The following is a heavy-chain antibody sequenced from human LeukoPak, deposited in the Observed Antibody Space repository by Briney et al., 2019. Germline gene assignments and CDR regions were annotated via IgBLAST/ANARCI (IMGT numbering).Heavy chain of an antibody. CDR1: GGSLSSYY. CDR2: IYYSGSA. J-gene: IGHJ4*02. D-gene: IGHD3-22*01. Sequence: SETLSLTCTVSGGSLSSYYWSWIRQPPGKGLEWIGYIYYSGSADYNPSLKSRVTISVDTSKNQFSLKLSSVTAADTAVYYCATGRDSSGYYFEWDYWGQGTLVTVSS. V-gene: IGHV4-59*01. CDR3: ATGRDSSGYYFEWDY.